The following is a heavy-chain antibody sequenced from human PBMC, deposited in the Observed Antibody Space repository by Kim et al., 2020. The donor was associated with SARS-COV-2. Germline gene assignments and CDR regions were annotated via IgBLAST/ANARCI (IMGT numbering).Heavy chain of an antibody. J-gene: IGHJ4*02. V-gene: IGHV3-53*04. Sequence: GGSLRLSCAASGFTVSDNYMTWVRKAPGRGLEWVSVIYSGGYTNYADSVKGRFTISRHNSKNTLYLQMNSLRAEDTAVYYCASVGGPYYYDSSGYHAKWGQGTLVTVSS. D-gene: IGHD3-22*01. CDR3: ASVGGPYYYDSSGYHAK. CDR2: IYSGGYT. CDR1: GFTVSDNY.